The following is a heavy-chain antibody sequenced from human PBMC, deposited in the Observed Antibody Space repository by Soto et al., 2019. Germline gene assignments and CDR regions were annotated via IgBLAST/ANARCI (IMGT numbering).Heavy chain of an antibody. D-gene: IGHD2-15*01. J-gene: IGHJ4*02. V-gene: IGHV3-74*01. Sequence: EVQLVESGGGLVQPGGSMRLSCAASGFTFSSYWMHWVRQAPGKGLVWVSRINSDGSSTSYADSVKGRFTISRDIAKNTLYLQMNSLRAEDTAVYYCVRTSLVVAAATREDYWGQRTLVTVSS. CDR2: INSDGSST. CDR1: GFTFSSYW. CDR3: VRTSLVVAAATREDY.